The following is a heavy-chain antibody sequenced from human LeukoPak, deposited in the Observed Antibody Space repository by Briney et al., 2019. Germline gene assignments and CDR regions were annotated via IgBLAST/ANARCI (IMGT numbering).Heavy chain of an antibody. V-gene: IGHV4-34*01. Sequence: SETLSLTCAVYGGTLRGYFYNWIRQPPGKGLQWIGEINDSGSTNYNPSLKSRLTISVDTSKNQFSLKLSSVAAADTAVFYCARLFTRAWEYRYGMDVWGQGTAVTVSS. CDR3: ARLFTRAWEYRYGMDV. CDR2: INDSGST. D-gene: IGHD1-26*01. J-gene: IGHJ6*02. CDR1: GGTLRGYF.